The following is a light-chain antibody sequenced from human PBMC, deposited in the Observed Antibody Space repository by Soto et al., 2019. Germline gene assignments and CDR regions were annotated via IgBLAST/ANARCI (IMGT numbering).Light chain of an antibody. CDR3: QKCGIAPFT. J-gene: IGKJ4*01. V-gene: IGKV1-9*01. CDR2: EAS. Sequence: DIQFTQSPSFLSASVGDRVTITCRASQGISSYLAWYQQKPGKAPKLMIYEASTLQSGVPSRFSGSGSGTDFTLTISSLQPEDVATYYCQKCGIAPFTFGGGTKVDIK. CDR1: QGISSY.